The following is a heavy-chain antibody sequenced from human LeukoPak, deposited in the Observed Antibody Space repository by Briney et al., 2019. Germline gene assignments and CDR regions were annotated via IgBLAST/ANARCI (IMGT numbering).Heavy chain of an antibody. D-gene: IGHD3-10*01. CDR2: ISSSSSVI. J-gene: IGHJ4*02. CDR1: WFSFNRHS. Sequence: PGGSLRLSCAASWFSFNRHSLNWARQAPGRGREWVSYISSSSSVIYYADSVKGRFTVSRDNARNSLYLQMNSLRDEDTAVYYCARDMSLLWFGDPFDYWGQGILVTVSS. CDR3: ARDMSLLWFGDPFDY. V-gene: IGHV3-48*02.